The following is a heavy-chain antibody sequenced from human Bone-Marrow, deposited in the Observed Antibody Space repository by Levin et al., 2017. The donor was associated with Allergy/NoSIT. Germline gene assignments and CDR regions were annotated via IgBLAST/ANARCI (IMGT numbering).Heavy chain of an antibody. J-gene: IGHJ4*02. Sequence: GESLKISCAASGFNFASYGMNWVRQAPGKGLEWVSSICGTGRHIYLADSLKGRFTISRDNAKNSLSLQMNNLRVEDTAVFYCAKDEGPFSSSFAFDCWGQGALVTVSS. D-gene: IGHD2-2*01. V-gene: IGHV3-21*01. CDR2: ICGTGRHI. CDR3: AKDEGPFSSSFAFDC. CDR1: GFNFASYG.